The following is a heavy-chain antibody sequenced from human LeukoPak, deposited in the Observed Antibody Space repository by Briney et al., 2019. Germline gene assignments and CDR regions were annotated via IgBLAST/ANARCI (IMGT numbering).Heavy chain of an antibody. J-gene: IGHJ5*01. CDR2: ISGSGGNT. V-gene: IGHV3-23*01. Sequence: GGSLRLSCAASGFTFSSYAMSWVRQAPGKGLEWVSAISGSGGNTYYADSVKGRFTMSRDNSKNTLYLQMNSLRADDTAVYFCAKDQKSIAETGYDSWGQGPLVTAS. CDR3: AKDQKSIAETGYDS. D-gene: IGHD6-13*01. CDR1: GFTFSSYA.